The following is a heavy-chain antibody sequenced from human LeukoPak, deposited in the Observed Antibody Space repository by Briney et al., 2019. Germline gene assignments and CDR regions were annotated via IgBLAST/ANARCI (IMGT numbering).Heavy chain of an antibody. CDR2: ISAYNGNT. D-gene: IGHD3-3*02. CDR3: ASPLYIFGVVIFMVY. J-gene: IGHJ4*02. V-gene: IGHV1-18*01. Sequence: GASVKVSCKASGYTFTSYGISWVRQAPGQGLEWMGWISAYNGNTNYAQKLQGRVTMTTDTSTSTAYMELRSLRSDDTAVYYCASPLYIFGVVIFMVYWGQGTLVTVST. CDR1: GYTFTSYG.